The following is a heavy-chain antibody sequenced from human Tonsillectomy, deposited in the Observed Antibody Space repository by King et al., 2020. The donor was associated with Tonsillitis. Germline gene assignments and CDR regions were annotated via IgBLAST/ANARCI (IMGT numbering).Heavy chain of an antibody. CDR1: SGSFRGYK. CDR3: ARGAPGY. Sequence: VQLQQWGAGLLKPSDTLSLTCAVYSGSFRGYKGSWIRQAPGKGLEWIGEIDHSGSTNYNPSLKRRITISADTSKNQFSLKLNSVTAADTAVYYCARGAPGYWGQGTLVTVAS. J-gene: IGHJ4*02. V-gene: IGHV4-34*01. CDR2: IDHSGST.